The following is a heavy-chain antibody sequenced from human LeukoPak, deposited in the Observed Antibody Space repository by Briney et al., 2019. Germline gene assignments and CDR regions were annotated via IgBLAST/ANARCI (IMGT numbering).Heavy chain of an antibody. D-gene: IGHD7-27*01. J-gene: IGHJ4*02. CDR3: ARGPPNWGYDY. V-gene: IGHV1-8*02. CDR1: GNTLTDLS. CDR2: MSPNSGDT. Sequence: ASVKVSCKVSGNTLTDLSIHWVRQATGQRPEWMGWMSPNSGDTGYAQKFQDRVTMTRNTSISTAYMELSSLRSDDTAVYYCARGPPNWGYDYWGPGTLVTVSS.